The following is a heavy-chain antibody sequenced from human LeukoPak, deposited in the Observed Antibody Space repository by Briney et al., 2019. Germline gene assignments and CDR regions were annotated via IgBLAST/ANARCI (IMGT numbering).Heavy chain of an antibody. J-gene: IGHJ4*02. CDR1: GFTFSSYE. CDR2: ISSSGSTI. CDR3: ARDVVGSLDY. Sequence: GGSLRLSCAASGFTFSSYEMNWVRQAPGKGREWVSYISSSGSTIYYADSVKGRFTISRDNAKNSLYLQMNSLRGEDTAIYYCARDVVGSLDYWGQGTLVTVSS. D-gene: IGHD1-26*01. V-gene: IGHV3-48*03.